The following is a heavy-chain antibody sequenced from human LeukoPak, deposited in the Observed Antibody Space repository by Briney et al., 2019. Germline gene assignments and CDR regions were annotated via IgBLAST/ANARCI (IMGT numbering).Heavy chain of an antibody. D-gene: IGHD3-10*01. CDR3: ARVLSGRGSLYSYYYYMDV. CDR2: IYSGGRT. Sequence: GGSLRLSCAASGFTFSSYGMHWVRQAPGKGLEWVSVIYSGGRTYYADSVKGRFTISRDNSKNTLYLQMNSLRTEDTAVYYCARVLSGRGSLYSYYYYMDVWGKGTTVTISS. CDR1: GFTFSSYG. V-gene: IGHV3-53*01. J-gene: IGHJ6*03.